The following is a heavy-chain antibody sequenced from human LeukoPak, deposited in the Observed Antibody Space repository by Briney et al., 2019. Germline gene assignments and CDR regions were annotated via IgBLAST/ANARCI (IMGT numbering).Heavy chain of an antibody. CDR1: GFPFETNA. D-gene: IGHD6-19*01. CDR3: ARGNRYSSGWYVFGY. CDR2: IGNTET. Sequence: GGSLRLSCAPSGFPFETNAMSWVRQAPGKGLEWVATIGNTETFHADSVKGRFTISRDNSKNTLYLQMNSLRAEDTAVYYCARGNRYSSGWYVFGYWGQGTLVTVSS. J-gene: IGHJ4*02. V-gene: IGHV3-66*02.